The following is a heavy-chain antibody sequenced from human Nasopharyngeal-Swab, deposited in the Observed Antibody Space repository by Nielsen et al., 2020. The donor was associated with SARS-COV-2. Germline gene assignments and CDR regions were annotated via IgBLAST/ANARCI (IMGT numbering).Heavy chain of an antibody. V-gene: IGHV4-4*02. Sequence: SETLSLTCAVSGGSISSSNWWSWVRQPPGKGLVWFGEIYHSGSTNYNPSLKSRVTISVDKSKNQFSLKLSSVTAADTAVYYCARGIAAAGTRFHYYYYYYMDVWGKGTTVTVSS. D-gene: IGHD6-13*01. J-gene: IGHJ6*03. CDR1: GGSISSSNW. CDR2: IYHSGST. CDR3: ARGIAAAGTRFHYYYYYYMDV.